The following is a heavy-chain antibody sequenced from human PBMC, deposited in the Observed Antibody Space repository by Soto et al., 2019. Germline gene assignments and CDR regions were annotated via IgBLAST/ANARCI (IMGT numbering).Heavy chain of an antibody. J-gene: IGHJ5*02. CDR2: IIPIFGTA. CDR3: AMATGTDNNWFDP. V-gene: IGHV1-69*13. Sequence: AVKVSCKASGGTFSSYAISWVRQAPGQGLEWMGGIIPIFGTANYAQKFQGRVTITADESTSTAYMELSSLRSEDTAVYYCAMATGTDNNWFDPWGQGTLVTVSS. CDR1: GGTFSSYA. D-gene: IGHD1-1*01.